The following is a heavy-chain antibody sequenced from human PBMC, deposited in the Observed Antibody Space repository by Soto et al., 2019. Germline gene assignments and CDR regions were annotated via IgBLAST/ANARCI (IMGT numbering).Heavy chain of an antibody. V-gene: IGHV3-74*01. CDR1: GFTFSSYW. Sequence: PGGSLRLSCAASGFTFSSYWMHWVRQAPEKGLVWVSRVNNDGGNSIYADSVTGQFITSRDNAKNMVYLQMNTLRTEDTAVYYCARGGFHHGFDIWGQGTMVTVSS. CDR3: ARGGFHHGFDI. CDR2: VNNDGGNS. J-gene: IGHJ3*02.